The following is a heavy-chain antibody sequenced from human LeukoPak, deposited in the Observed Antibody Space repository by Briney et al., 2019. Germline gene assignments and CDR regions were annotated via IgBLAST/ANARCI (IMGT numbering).Heavy chain of an antibody. CDR3: ARDYYDILTGYYRVFDY. CDR2: INPNSGGT. CDR1: GYTFTSTD. D-gene: IGHD3-9*01. V-gene: IGHV1-2*02. J-gene: IGHJ4*02. Sequence: ASVKVSCKASGYTFTSTDINWVRQAPGQGLEWMGWINPNSGGTNYAQKFQGRVTMTRDTSISTAYMELSRLRSDDTAVYYCARDYYDILTGYYRVFDYWGQGTLVTVSS.